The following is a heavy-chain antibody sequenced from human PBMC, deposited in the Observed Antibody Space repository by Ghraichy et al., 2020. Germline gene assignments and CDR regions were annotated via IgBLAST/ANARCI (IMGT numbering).Heavy chain of an antibody. CDR3: AKDLAYDFWIGNDTFDF. J-gene: IGHJ4*02. D-gene: IGHD3-3*01. V-gene: IGHV3-23*01. CDR2: ISGSGGIT. Sequence: RQAPGNGLEWVSSISGSGGITYYTDYVKSRFTISRDNYKNTLYLQMNSLRADDTAVYYCAKDLAYDFWIGNDTFDFWGQENLLTVSS.